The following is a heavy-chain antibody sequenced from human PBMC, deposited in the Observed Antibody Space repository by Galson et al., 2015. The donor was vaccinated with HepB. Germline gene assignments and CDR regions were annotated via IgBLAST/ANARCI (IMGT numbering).Heavy chain of an antibody. J-gene: IGHJ6*02. CDR2: IYPGDSDT. CDR3: ARFDGGNGWFGDVRGGMDV. CDR1: GSSFTSYW. D-gene: IGHD3-10*01. Sequence: QSGAEVKKPGESLKISCTGSGSSFTSYWIGWVRQMPGKGLEWMGIIYPGDSDTRYSPSFQGQVTISADKSISTAYLQWSSLKASDTAMYYCARFDGGNGWFGDVRGGMDVWGQGTTVTVSS. V-gene: IGHV5-51*01.